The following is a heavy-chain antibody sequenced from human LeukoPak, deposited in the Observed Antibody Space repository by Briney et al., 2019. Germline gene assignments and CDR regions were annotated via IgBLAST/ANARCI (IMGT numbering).Heavy chain of an antibody. J-gene: IGHJ4*02. CDR1: GYTFTGYY. D-gene: IGHD3-22*01. CDR2: INPNSGGT. Sequence: ASVKVSCKASGYTFTGYYMHWVRQAPGRGLEWMGWINPNSGGTNYAQKFQGRVTMTRDTSISTAYMELSRLRSDDTAVYYCARDRRYYDSSGSIDYWGQGTLVTVSS. V-gene: IGHV1-2*02. CDR3: ARDRRYYDSSGSIDY.